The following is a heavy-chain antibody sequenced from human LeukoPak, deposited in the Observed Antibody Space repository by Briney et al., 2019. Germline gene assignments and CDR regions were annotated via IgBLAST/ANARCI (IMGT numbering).Heavy chain of an antibody. J-gene: IGHJ4*02. V-gene: IGHV1-24*01. Sequence: ASVKVSCKVSGYTLTELSMHLVRQAPGKGLEWMGGFDPEDGETIYAQKFQGRATMTEDTSTDTAYMELSSLRSEDTAVYYCATRIKWLRFGYFDYWGQGTLVTVSS. CDR1: GYTLTELS. D-gene: IGHD5-12*01. CDR3: ATRIKWLRFGYFDY. CDR2: FDPEDGET.